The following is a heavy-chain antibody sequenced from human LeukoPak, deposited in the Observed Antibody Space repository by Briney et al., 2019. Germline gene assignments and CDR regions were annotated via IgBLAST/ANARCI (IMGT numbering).Heavy chain of an antibody. Sequence: SVKVSCTASGGTFSSYAISWVRQAPGQGLEWMGGIIPIFGTANYAQKFQGRVTITADESTSTAYMELSSLRSEDTAVYYCARSHYYDSSTHIDYWGQGTLVTVSS. CDR3: ARSHYYDSSTHIDY. J-gene: IGHJ4*02. D-gene: IGHD3-22*01. V-gene: IGHV1-69*13. CDR2: IIPIFGTA. CDR1: GGTFSSYA.